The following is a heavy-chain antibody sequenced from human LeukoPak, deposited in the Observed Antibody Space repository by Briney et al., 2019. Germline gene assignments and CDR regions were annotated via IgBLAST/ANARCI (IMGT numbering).Heavy chain of an antibody. CDR2: INHSGTT. CDR1: GGSSSEYN. J-gene: IGHJ6*04. Sequence: SETLSLTSALYGGSSSEYNWERICQPPRKGLGWVGEINHSGTTNYNPSLKSRVTISVDTHKNQFPVRLICETAADTAVYYCARGLRLPSRSAPLQARVGAKGTTVTVSA. V-gene: IGHV4-34*01. D-gene: IGHD5-12*01. CDR3: ARGLRLPSRSAPLQARV.